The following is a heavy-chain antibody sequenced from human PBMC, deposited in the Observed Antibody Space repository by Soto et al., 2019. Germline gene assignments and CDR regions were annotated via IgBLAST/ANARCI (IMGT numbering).Heavy chain of an antibody. Sequence: SETLSLTCTVSGGSMTSSNWWNWVRQSPGKGLEWIGEAHQSGRTNYNPSLKSRVTISVDKSKNHFSLKLSSVTAADTAVYYCARSEATGLDYWGQGTLVTVSS. CDR1: GGSMTSSNW. CDR2: AHQSGRT. CDR3: ARSEATGLDY. D-gene: IGHD1-26*01. J-gene: IGHJ4*02. V-gene: IGHV4-4*02.